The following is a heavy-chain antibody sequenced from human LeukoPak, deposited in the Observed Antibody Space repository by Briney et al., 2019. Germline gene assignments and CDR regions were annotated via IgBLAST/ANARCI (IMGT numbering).Heavy chain of an antibody. Sequence: SETLSLTCIVSGGSISSSSHNWGWIRQPPGKGLEWIGEINHSGSTNYNPSLKSRVTISVDTSKNQFSLKLSSVTAADTAVYYCARGPSSGWYSARLFDYWGQGTLVTVSS. V-gene: IGHV4-39*07. D-gene: IGHD6-19*01. J-gene: IGHJ4*02. CDR2: INHSGST. CDR3: ARGPSSGWYSARLFDY. CDR1: GGSISSSSHN.